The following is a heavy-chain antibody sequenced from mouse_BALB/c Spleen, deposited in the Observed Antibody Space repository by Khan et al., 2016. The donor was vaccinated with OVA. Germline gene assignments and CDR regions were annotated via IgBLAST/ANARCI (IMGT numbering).Heavy chain of an antibody. CDR2: IIYSGNT. D-gene: IGHD2-14*01. CDR1: GDSITSGY. CDR3: ARSTYRYAFAY. V-gene: IGHV3-8*02. Sequence: MQLEESGPSLVKPSQTLSLTCSVTGDSITSGYWCWIRKFPGNKLEYMGYIIYSGNTYYNPSLKSRLSITRHKSKNQYYLQWNSVTTEDTATYYCARSTYRYAFAYWGQGTLVTVSA. J-gene: IGHJ3*01.